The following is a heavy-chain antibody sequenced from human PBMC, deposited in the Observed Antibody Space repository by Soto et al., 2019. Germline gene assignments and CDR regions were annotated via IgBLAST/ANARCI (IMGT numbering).Heavy chain of an antibody. CDR1: GVTFSSYG. V-gene: IGHV3-33*08. CDR3: ARGRDGYNLVY. D-gene: IGHD5-12*01. CDR2: IWYDGSNK. Sequence: GGSLRLSCAASGVTFSSYGMHWGRQAPGKGLEWVAVIWYDGSNKYYADSVKGRFTISRDNSKNTLYLQMNSLRAEDTAVYYCARGRDGYNLVYWGQGTLVTVSS. J-gene: IGHJ4*02.